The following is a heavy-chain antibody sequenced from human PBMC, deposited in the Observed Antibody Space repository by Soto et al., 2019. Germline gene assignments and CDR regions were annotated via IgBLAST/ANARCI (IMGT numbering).Heavy chain of an antibody. CDR2: IYHSGST. Sequence: QLQLQESGSGLVKPSQTLSLTCAVSGGSISSGGYSWSWMRQPPGKGLEWIGYIYHSGSTYYNPSLKSRVTISVDSSMTQFSLKLSSVTAADTAVYYCARTNHGYSSLMYYFDYWGQGTLVTVSS. CDR1: GGSISSGGYS. V-gene: IGHV4-30-2*01. J-gene: IGHJ4*02. CDR3: ARTNHGYSSLMYYFDY. D-gene: IGHD6-13*01.